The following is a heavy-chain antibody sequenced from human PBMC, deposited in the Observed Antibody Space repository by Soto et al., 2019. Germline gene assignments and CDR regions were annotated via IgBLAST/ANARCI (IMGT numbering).Heavy chain of an antibody. CDR2: ISAYNGNT. CDR3: ARDCTMRQWLACFDY. J-gene: IGHJ4*02. CDR1: GYTFTSYG. Sequence: QVQLVQSGAEVKKPGASVKVSCRASGYTFTSYGISWVRQAPGQGLEWMGWISAYNGNTNYAQKLQGRVTMTTDTSTSTAYMELRSLRSDDTAVYYCARDCTMRQWLACFDYWGQGTLVTVSS. D-gene: IGHD6-19*01. V-gene: IGHV1-18*04.